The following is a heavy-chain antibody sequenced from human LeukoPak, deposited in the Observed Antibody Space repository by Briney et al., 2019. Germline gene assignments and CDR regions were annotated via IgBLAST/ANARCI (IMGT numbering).Heavy chain of an antibody. CDR1: GFSFSSYG. CDR2: IRYDGRNK. CDR3: AKGLHYNILTGFRLEYYFDS. J-gene: IGHJ4*02. Sequence: PGGSLRLSCVASGFSFSSYGMHWVRQAPGKGLEWVAFIRYDGRNKYYADSVKGRFTISRDNSKNTLYLQMNSLRAEDTAIYYCAKGLHYNILTGFRLEYYFDSWGQGTLVTVSS. V-gene: IGHV3-30*02. D-gene: IGHD3-9*01.